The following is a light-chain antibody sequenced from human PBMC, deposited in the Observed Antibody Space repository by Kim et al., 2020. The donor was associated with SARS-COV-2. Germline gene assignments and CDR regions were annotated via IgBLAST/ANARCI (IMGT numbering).Light chain of an antibody. CDR2: DVS. CDR3: SSYTSSSTYV. Sequence: QCALTQPASVSGSPGQSITISCTGTSSDVGGYNYVSWYQQHPGKAPKLMIYDVSNRPSGVSNRFSGSKSGNTASLIISGLQAEDEADYYCSSYTSSSTYVFGTGTKVTVL. CDR1: SSDVGGYNY. J-gene: IGLJ1*01. V-gene: IGLV2-14*03.